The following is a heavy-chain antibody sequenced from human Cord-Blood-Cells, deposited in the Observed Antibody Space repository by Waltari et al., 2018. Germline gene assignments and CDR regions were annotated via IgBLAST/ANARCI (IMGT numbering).Heavy chain of an antibody. Sequence: EVQLLESGGGLVQPGGSLRLSCAASGFTFSSYAMSWVRQAAGKGLGGVSAISGSGGSTYYADAGKGRFTISRDNSKNTLYLQMNSLRAEDTAVYYCANPPMVGVDYWGQGTLVTVSS. CDR3: ANPPMVGVDY. CDR2: ISGSGGST. J-gene: IGHJ4*02. D-gene: IGHD2-8*01. V-gene: IGHV3-23*01. CDR1: GFTFSSYA.